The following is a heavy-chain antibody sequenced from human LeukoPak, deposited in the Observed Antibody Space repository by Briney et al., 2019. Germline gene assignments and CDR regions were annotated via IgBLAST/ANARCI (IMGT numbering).Heavy chain of an antibody. CDR1: GGSISSGSYY. D-gene: IGHD4-11*01. Sequence: SQTLSLTCTVSGGSISSGSYYWSWIRQPAGKGLEWIGRIYTSGSTNYNPSLKSRVTISVDTSKNQFSLKLSSVTAADTAVYYCARNSKYFNWFDPGGQGTLVTVSS. CDR2: IYTSGST. CDR3: ARNSKYFNWFDP. V-gene: IGHV4-61*02. J-gene: IGHJ5*02.